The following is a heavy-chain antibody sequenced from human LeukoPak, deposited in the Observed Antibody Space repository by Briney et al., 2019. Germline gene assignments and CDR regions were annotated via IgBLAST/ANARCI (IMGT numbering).Heavy chain of an antibody. D-gene: IGHD1-26*01. J-gene: IGHJ4*02. CDR2: IYYSGST. CDR3: ARGSRGSVDY. CDR1: GGSISSGDYY. Sequence: SETLSLTCTVSGGSISSGDYYWSWIRQPPGKGLEWIGYIYYSGSTYYNPSLESRVTISVDTSKNQFSLKLSSVTAADTAVYYCARGSRGSVDYWGQGTLVTVSS. V-gene: IGHV4-30-4*01.